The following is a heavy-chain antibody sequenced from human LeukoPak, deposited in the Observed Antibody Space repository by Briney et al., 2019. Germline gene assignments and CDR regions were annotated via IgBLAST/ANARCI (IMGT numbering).Heavy chain of an antibody. V-gene: IGHV3-23*01. CDR1: GFTFSSYA. CDR2: ISGSGGST. CDR3: GKEPSGWYLASFDS. J-gene: IGHJ4*02. D-gene: IGHD6-19*01. Sequence: GGSLRLSCAASGFTFSSYAMSWVRQAPGKGLEWVSSISGSGGSTYYADSVKGRFTISRDNSKNTLYLQMNSLRAEDTAVYYCGKEPSGWYLASFDSWGQGTLVTVSS.